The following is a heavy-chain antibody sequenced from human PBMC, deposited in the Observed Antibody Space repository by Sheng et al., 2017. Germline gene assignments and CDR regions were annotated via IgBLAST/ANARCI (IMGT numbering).Heavy chain of an antibody. D-gene: IGHD2-15*01. CDR3: TRVVVAATYYYYYYYMDV. CDR1: GFTFSGSA. J-gene: IGHJ6*03. Sequence: EVQLVESGGGLVQPGGSLKLSCAASGFTFSGSAMHWVRQASGKGLEWVGRIRSKANSYATAYAASVKGRFTISRDDSKNTAYLQMNSLKTEDTAVYYCTRVVVAATYYYYYYYMDVWGKGTTVTVSS. V-gene: IGHV3-73*02. CDR2: IRSKANSYAT.